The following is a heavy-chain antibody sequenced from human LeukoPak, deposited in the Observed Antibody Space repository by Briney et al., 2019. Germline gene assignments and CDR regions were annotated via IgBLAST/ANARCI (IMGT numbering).Heavy chain of an antibody. CDR3: ASLDFWSGYYALAFDY. J-gene: IGHJ4*02. CDR1: GYMFTDYY. Sequence: ASVKVSCKASGYMFTDYYLHWVRQAPGQGLEWMGWIKAESGRTHYAQKFQGGVTMTRDTSISTAYMELSRLRSDDTAVYYCASLDFWSGYYALAFDYWGQGTLVTVSS. V-gene: IGHV1-2*02. CDR2: IKAESGRT. D-gene: IGHD3-3*01.